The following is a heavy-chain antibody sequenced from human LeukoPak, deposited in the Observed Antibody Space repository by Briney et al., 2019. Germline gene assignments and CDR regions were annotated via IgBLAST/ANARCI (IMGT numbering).Heavy chain of an antibody. D-gene: IGHD3-3*01. CDR2: IYYSGST. Sequence: SETLSLTCTVSGGSISSGGYYWSWIRQHPGKGLEWIGYIYYSGSTYYNPSLKSRVTISVDTSKSQFSLKLSSVTAADTAVYYCARERERDYDFWSGYPDRYDAFDIWGQGTMVTVSS. CDR3: ARERERDYDFWSGYPDRYDAFDI. J-gene: IGHJ3*02. CDR1: GGSISSGGYY. V-gene: IGHV4-31*03.